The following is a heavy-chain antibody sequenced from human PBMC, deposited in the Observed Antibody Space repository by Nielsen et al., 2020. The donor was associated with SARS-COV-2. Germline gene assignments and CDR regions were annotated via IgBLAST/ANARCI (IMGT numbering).Heavy chain of an antibody. J-gene: IGHJ3*02. Sequence: GESLKISCAASGFTFDDYAMHWVRQAPGKGLEWVSLISWDGGSTYYADSVKGRFTISRDNSKNSLYLQMNSLRAEDTALYYCAKDMLAYYYDSSGRNDAFDIWSQGTMVTVSS. V-gene: IGHV3-43D*03. D-gene: IGHD3-22*01. CDR1: GFTFDDYA. CDR3: AKDMLAYYYDSSGRNDAFDI. CDR2: ISWDGGST.